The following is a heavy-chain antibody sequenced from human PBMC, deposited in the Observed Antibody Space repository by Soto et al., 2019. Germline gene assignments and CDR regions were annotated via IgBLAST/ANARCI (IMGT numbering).Heavy chain of an antibody. J-gene: IGHJ4*02. CDR2: IITAFATT. V-gene: IGHV1-69*01. D-gene: IGHD5-18*01. CDR3: TRSYGYTFGGGLDN. Sequence: QVQLVQSGPEVKKPGSSVKVSCKASGDTFNSYVITWVRQAPGQGLEWLGGIITAFATTSYAQNFQDRLTITADEAATTVHMELSSLTSDDTAMYYCTRSYGYTFGGGLDNWGQGTLVTVSA. CDR1: GDTFNSYV.